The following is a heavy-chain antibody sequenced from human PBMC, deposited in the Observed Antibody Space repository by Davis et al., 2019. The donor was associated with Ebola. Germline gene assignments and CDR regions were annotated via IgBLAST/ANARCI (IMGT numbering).Heavy chain of an antibody. CDR3: ARPEISNYYYGMDV. D-gene: IGHD5-24*01. Sequence: PGGSLRLSCAASGFTFSNYYMSWIRQAPGKGLEWISYISSSSGHTNYADSVKGRFTISRDNAKNSLYLQMNSLRVEDTAVYYCARPEISNYYYGMDVWGQGTTVTVSS. V-gene: IGHV3-11*06. J-gene: IGHJ6*02. CDR2: ISSSSGHT. CDR1: GFTFSNYY.